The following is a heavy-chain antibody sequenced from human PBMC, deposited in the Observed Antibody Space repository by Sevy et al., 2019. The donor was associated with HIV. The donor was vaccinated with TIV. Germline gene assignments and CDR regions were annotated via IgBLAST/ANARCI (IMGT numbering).Heavy chain of an antibody. Sequence: GGSLRLSCAASGFTFSSYSMNWVRQAPGKGLEWVSYISSSSSTIYYADSVKGQFTISRDNAKNSLYLQMNSLRDEDTAVYYCARDPPHIAVAGKGDWYFDLWGRGTLVTVSS. CDR2: ISSSSSTI. D-gene: IGHD6-19*01. V-gene: IGHV3-48*02. CDR3: ARDPPHIAVAGKGDWYFDL. J-gene: IGHJ2*01. CDR1: GFTFSSYS.